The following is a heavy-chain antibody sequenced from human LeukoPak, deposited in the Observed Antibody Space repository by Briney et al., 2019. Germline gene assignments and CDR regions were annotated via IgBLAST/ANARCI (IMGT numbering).Heavy chain of an antibody. J-gene: IGHJ4*02. D-gene: IGHD6-6*01. CDR1: GFTLSSYA. CDR2: ISGSGGST. V-gene: IGHV3-23*01. CDR3: AKGKEYSSSSFDY. Sequence: GGSLRLSCAASGFTLSSYAMSWVRQAPGKGLEWVSAISGSGGSTYYADSVKGRFTISRDNSKNTLYLQMNSLRAEDTAVYYCAKGKEYSSSSFDYWGQGTLVTVSS.